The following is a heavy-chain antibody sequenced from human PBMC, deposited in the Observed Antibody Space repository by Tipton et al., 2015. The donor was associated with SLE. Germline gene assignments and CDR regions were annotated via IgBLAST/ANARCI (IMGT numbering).Heavy chain of an antibody. CDR3: ARASFIVGSTTFWFDP. D-gene: IGHD1-26*01. V-gene: IGHV4-38-2*02. Sequence: TLSLTCTVSGYSVSGGYYWGWIRQPPGRGLEYIGNVYHSGDNYNPSLKSRVTVSLDTSKNQFSLKLNSVTATDAAVYYCARASFIVGSTTFWFDPWGQGALVIVSS. CDR2: VYHSGD. J-gene: IGHJ5*02. CDR1: GYSVSGGYY.